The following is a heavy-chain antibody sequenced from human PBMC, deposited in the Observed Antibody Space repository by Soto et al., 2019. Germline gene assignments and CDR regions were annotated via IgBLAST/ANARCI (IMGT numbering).Heavy chain of an antibody. J-gene: IGHJ5*02. D-gene: IGHD2-21*01. Sequence: ASVKVSCKASGYTFSNYGITWVRQAPGQGLEWMGWVSAYNRNTNYAQKFEDRVTMTTDTSTSTAYMELRSLRSDDTAVYYCARHNSQWPNWFDPWGQGTLVTVSS. CDR1: GYTFSNYG. V-gene: IGHV1-18*04. CDR3: ARHNSQWPNWFDP. CDR2: VSAYNRNT.